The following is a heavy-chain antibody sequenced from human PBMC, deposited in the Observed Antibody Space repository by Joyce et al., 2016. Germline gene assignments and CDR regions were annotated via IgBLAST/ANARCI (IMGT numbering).Heavy chain of an antibody. J-gene: IGHJ6*02. Sequence: QVQLQQWGAGLLKPSETLSLTCAVYGGSFSGYYWTWIRQPPGKGLEWIGEINNGGSTKYTPSLKSRVTISIDTSKNQFSLKLSSMTAADTATYYCARGYSGSWRQNYYFYGMDVWGPGTMVTVSS. V-gene: IGHV4-34*01. CDR2: INNGGST. CDR3: ARGYSGSWRQNYYFYGMDV. CDR1: GGSFSGYY. D-gene: IGHD1-26*01.